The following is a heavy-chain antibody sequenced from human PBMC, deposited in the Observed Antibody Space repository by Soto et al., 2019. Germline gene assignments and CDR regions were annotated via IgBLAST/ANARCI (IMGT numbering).Heavy chain of an antibody. Sequence: PSETLSLTCAVYGGSFSGYYWSWIRQPPGKGLEWIGEINHSGSTNYNPSLKSRVTISVDTSKNQFSLKLSSVTAADTAVYYCARAGSSGWSRNLLCAFDIWGQGTMVTVSS. CDR2: INHSGST. CDR1: GGSFSGYY. CDR3: ARAGSSGWSRNLLCAFDI. J-gene: IGHJ3*02. V-gene: IGHV4-34*01. D-gene: IGHD6-19*01.